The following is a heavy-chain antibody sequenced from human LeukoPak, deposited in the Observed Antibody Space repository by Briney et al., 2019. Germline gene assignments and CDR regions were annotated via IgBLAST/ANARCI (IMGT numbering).Heavy chain of an antibody. Sequence: GGSLRLSCAASGFTFSSFAMIWVRQPPGKGLEWVSSIFPTSREIHYADSVRGRFTISRDNSKSTLSLQMNSLRAEDTAVYYCAKDVSSGWPDAFDIWGQGTMVTVSS. D-gene: IGHD6-19*01. CDR2: IFPTSREI. J-gene: IGHJ3*02. V-gene: IGHV3-23*01. CDR1: GFTFSSFA. CDR3: AKDVSSGWPDAFDI.